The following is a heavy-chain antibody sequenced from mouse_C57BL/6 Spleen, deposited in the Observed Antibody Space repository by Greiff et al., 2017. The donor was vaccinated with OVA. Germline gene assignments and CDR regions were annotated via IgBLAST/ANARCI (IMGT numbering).Heavy chain of an antibody. D-gene: IGHD2-4*01. CDR1: GYAFSSSW. CDR3: ARWDYDYDEGTWFAY. V-gene: IGHV1-82*01. CDR2: IYPGDGDT. J-gene: IGHJ3*01. Sequence: QVQLQQSGPELVKPGASVKISCKASGYAFSSSWMNWVKQRPGKGLEWIGRIYPGDGDTNYNGKFKGKATLTADKSSSTAYMQLSSLTSEDSAVYFCARWDYDYDEGTWFAYWGQGTLVTVSA.